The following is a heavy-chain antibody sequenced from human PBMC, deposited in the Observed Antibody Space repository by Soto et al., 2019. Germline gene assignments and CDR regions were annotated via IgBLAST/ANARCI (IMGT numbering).Heavy chain of an antibody. CDR2: IYYSGST. CDR1: GGSISSYY. Sequence: SETLSLTCTVSGGSISSYYWSWIRQPPGKGLEWIGYIYYSGSTNYNPSLKSRVTISVDTSKNQFSLKLSSVTAADTAVYYCARHYYDGGVFDYWGQGTLVTVSS. CDR3: ARHYYDGGVFDY. V-gene: IGHV4-59*01. D-gene: IGHD3-22*01. J-gene: IGHJ4*02.